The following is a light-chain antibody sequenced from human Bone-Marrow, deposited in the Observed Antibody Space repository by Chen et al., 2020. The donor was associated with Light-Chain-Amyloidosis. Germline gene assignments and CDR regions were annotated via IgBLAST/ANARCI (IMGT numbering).Light chain of an antibody. CDR1: SANIGAGYD. V-gene: IGLV1-40*01. CDR3: QSYDLSLYGAV. CDR2: GNN. J-gene: IGLJ2*01. Sequence: QSLLTQPPSVSEAPGQRVTISCTGSSANIGAGYDVHWYQQLPGIAPKLLIYGNNNRPSGVPDRFSGSKSGTSASLAITGLQAEDEADYYCQSYDLSLYGAVFGGGTRVTVL.